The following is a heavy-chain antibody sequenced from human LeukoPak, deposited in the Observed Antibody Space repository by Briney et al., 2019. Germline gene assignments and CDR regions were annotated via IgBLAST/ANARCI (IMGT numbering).Heavy chain of an antibody. CDR3: ARDLGCTNGVCPEGYYYYYYMDV. J-gene: IGHJ6*03. CDR2: INPNSGGT. CDR1: GYTFTGYH. D-gene: IGHD2-8*01. Sequence: GASVKVSCEASGYTFTGYHIHWVRQAPGQGPEWMAWINPNSGGTNYAQKFQGRVTMTRDTSISTAYMELSRLRSDDTAVYYCARDLGCTNGVCPEGYYYYYYMDVWGKGTTVTVSS. V-gene: IGHV1-2*02.